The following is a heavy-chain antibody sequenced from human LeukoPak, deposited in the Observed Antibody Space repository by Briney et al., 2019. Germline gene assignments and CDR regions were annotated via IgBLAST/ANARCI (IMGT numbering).Heavy chain of an antibody. CDR2: IYYSGST. Sequence: SETLSLTCTVSGGSFSSYYWSWIRQPPGKGLEWIGYIYYSGSTNYNPSLKSRVTISVDTSKNQFSLKLSSVTAADTAVYYCARHVAGVQWLLDYFDYWGQGTLVTVSS. D-gene: IGHD6-19*01. CDR3: ARHVAGVQWLLDYFDY. CDR1: GGSFSSYY. V-gene: IGHV4-59*08. J-gene: IGHJ4*02.